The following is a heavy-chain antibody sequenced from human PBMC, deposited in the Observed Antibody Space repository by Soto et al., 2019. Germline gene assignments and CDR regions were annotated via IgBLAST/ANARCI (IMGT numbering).Heavy chain of an antibody. J-gene: IGHJ4*02. CDR2: ISSSNSTI. D-gene: IGHD1-26*01. CDR3: ARGFRVEGAYGAGAFFDY. Sequence: GGSLRLSCAASGFTFSSYSMNWVRQAPGKGLERVSYISSSNSTIYYADSVKGRFTISRDNANNSLYLQMNSLRAEDTAVYYCARGFRVEGAYGAGAFFDYWAQGTLVTVSS. V-gene: IGHV3-48*01. CDR1: GFTFSSYS.